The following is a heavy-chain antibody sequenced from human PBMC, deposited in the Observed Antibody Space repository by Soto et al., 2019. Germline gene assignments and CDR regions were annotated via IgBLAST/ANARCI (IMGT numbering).Heavy chain of an antibody. D-gene: IGHD2-21*02. J-gene: IGHJ4*02. V-gene: IGHV3-30*18. CDR3: AKERVVVTATPDFDY. CDR1: GLTFSSYG. Sequence: QVQLLESGGGVVQPGRSLRLSCAASGLTFSSYGMHWVRQAPGKGLEWVAVISYDGSNKYYADSVKGRFTISRDNSKNTLYLQMNSLRPEDTAVYYCAKERVVVTATPDFDYWGQGTLVTVSS. CDR2: ISYDGSNK.